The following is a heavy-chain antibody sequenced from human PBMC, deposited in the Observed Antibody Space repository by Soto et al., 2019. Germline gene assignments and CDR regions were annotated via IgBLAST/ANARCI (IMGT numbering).Heavy chain of an antibody. CDR1: GFTFSSYA. CDR3: ARDSLEPYYYDSSGYYEGAFDI. J-gene: IGHJ3*02. Sequence: PGGSLRLSCAASGFTFSSYAMHWVRQAPGKGLEWVAVISYDGSNKYYADSVKGRFTISRDNSKNTLYLQMNSLRAEDTAVYYCARDSLEPYYYDSSGYYEGAFDIWGQGTMVTVS. V-gene: IGHV3-30-3*01. CDR2: ISYDGSNK. D-gene: IGHD3-22*01.